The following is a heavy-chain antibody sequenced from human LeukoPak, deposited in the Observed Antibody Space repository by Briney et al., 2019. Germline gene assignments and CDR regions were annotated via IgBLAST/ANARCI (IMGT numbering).Heavy chain of an antibody. CDR2: IWYDGSNK. Sequence: GGSLRLSCAASGFTFSSYGIHWVRQAPGKGLEWVAVIWYDGSNKYYADSVKGRFTISRDNSKNTLYLQMNSLRAEDTAVYYCAKGLRSGSPRYYFDYWGQGTLVTVSS. V-gene: IGHV3-33*06. D-gene: IGHD3-3*01. J-gene: IGHJ4*02. CDR1: GFTFSSYG. CDR3: AKGLRSGSPRYYFDY.